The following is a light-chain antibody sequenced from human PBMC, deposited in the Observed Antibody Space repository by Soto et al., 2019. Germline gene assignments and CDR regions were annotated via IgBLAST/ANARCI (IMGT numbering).Light chain of an antibody. CDR1: SSDVGGYNY. V-gene: IGLV2-14*01. Sequence: QSALTQPACVSVSPGQSITISCTGTSSDVGGYNYVSWYQQHPGKAPKLMIYEVSNRPSGISNRFSGSKSGNTASLTISGLQGEDEADYYCASYASSSSYVFGIGTKVTVL. CDR3: ASYASSSSYV. CDR2: EVS. J-gene: IGLJ1*01.